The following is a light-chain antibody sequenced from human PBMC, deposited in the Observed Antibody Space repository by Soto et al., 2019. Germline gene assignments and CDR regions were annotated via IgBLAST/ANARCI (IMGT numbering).Light chain of an antibody. J-gene: IGKJ4*01. CDR1: QSVSSSY. Sequence: EIVLTQSPGTLSLSPGERATLSCRASQSVSSSYLAWYQQKPGQAPRLLIYGASSRATGIPDRFSGSGSGTDFTLTISSLESEDFAVYYCQQRSNWPPLTFGGGTKVDIK. CDR2: GAS. CDR3: QQRSNWPPLT. V-gene: IGKV3D-20*02.